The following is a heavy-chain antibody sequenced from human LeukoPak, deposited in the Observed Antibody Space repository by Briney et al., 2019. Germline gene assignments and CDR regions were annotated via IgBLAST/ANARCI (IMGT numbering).Heavy chain of an antibody. CDR1: GFSFRTYW. CDR2: IKQDGSEK. V-gene: IGHV3-7*01. J-gene: IGHJ4*02. CDR3: ARDLDYDYVWGSPLY. D-gene: IGHD3-16*01. Sequence: GGSLRLSCTASGFSFRTYWMSWVRQAPGKGLEWVANIKQDGSEKYYVDSVKGRFTISRDNAKNSLSLQMNSLRAEDTAVYYCARDLDYDYVWGSPLYWGQGTLVTVSS.